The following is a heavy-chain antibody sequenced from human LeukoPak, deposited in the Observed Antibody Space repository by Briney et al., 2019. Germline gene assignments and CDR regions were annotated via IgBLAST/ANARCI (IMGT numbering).Heavy chain of an antibody. J-gene: IGHJ4*02. CDR3: ARGSGYEYYFDY. Sequence: PGRSLRLSCAASGFTFSSFAMHWVRQAPGKGLEWVAVISYDGSKKYYADSVKGRFTISRDNAKNSLYLQMNSLRAEDTAVYYCARGSGYEYYFDYWGQGTLVTVSS. V-gene: IGHV3-30-3*01. CDR1: GFTFSSFA. CDR2: ISYDGSKK. D-gene: IGHD5-12*01.